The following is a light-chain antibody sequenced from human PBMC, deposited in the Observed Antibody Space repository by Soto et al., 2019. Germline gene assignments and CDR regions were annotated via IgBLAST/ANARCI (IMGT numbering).Light chain of an antibody. CDR1: GGHSNYA. CDR3: QSGGTGIL. Sequence: QPVLTQSPSASASLGASVNLTCTLSGGHSNYAIAWHQQQPGKGPRYLIKITSDGTHTKGDGIPDRFSGSNSGAERYLTISSLQSDDEADYYCQSGGTGILFGGGTKLTVL. V-gene: IGLV4-69*01. CDR2: ITSDGTH. J-gene: IGLJ3*02.